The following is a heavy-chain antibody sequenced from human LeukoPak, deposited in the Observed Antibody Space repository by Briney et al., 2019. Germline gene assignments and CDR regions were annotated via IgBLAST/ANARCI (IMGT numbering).Heavy chain of an antibody. J-gene: IGHJ4*02. CDR3: AKAQNGSGSYAFDY. D-gene: IGHD3-10*01. Sequence: GGSLRLSCAASGFTFSSSAMHWVRQAPGKGLEWVAVISYDGSNKYYADSVKGRFTISRDNSKNTLYLQMNSLRAEDTAVYYCAKAQNGSGSYAFDYWGQGTLVTVSS. CDR1: GFTFSSSA. V-gene: IGHV3-30-3*01. CDR2: ISYDGSNK.